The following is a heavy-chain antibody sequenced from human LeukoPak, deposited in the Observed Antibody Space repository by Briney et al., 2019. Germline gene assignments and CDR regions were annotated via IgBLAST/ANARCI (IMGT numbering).Heavy chain of an antibody. Sequence: AGGSLRLSCAASGFTFSSYAMSWVRQAPGKGLEWVSAISGSGGSTYYADSVKGRFTISRDNSKNTLYLQMNSLRAEDTAVCYCAKDLGAADLDLYWGQGTLVTVSS. CDR2: ISGSGGST. D-gene: IGHD6-13*01. J-gene: IGHJ4*02. V-gene: IGHV3-23*01. CDR1: GFTFSSYA. CDR3: AKDLGAADLDLY.